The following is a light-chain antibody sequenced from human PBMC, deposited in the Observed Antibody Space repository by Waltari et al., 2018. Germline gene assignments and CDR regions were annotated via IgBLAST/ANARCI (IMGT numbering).Light chain of an antibody. J-gene: IGLJ1*01. CDR1: NIGSYS. CDR2: YDS. Sequence: SYVLTQPPSVSVAPGATARITCGGDNIGSYSVPWYQQKPRQAPVLVIFYDSDRPSGIPARFSGSNSGNTATLTITSVEAGDEARYYCQVWHPDIDPGVFGTGTEVTVL. CDR3: QVWHPDIDPGV. V-gene: IGLV3-21*04.